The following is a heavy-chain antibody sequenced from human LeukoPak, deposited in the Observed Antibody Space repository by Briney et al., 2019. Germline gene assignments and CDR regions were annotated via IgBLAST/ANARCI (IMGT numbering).Heavy chain of an antibody. D-gene: IGHD2-8*01. V-gene: IGHV4-38-2*02. Sequence: PSETLSLTCTVSGYFISSGYYWGWIRQPPGKGLEWVASISHSGSTYYNPSLKSRVTIPVDTSKNHFSLQLSFVTAADTAVYYCARGERGVDYWGQGTLVTVSS. CDR3: ARGERGVDY. CDR2: ISHSGST. J-gene: IGHJ4*02. CDR1: GYFISSGYY.